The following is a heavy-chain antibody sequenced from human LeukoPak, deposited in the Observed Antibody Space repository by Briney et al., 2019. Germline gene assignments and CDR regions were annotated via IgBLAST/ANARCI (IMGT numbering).Heavy chain of an antibody. J-gene: IGHJ4*02. CDR1: GFTFSSYA. D-gene: IGHD5-12*01. CDR2: ISGSGGST. Sequence: GGSLRLSCAASGFTFSSYAMSWVRQAPGKGLEWVSAISGSGGSTYYADSVKGRFTISRDNSKNTLYLRMNSLRAEDTAVYYCAKVFSGYESYFDYWGQGTLVTVSS. V-gene: IGHV3-23*01. CDR3: AKVFSGYESYFDY.